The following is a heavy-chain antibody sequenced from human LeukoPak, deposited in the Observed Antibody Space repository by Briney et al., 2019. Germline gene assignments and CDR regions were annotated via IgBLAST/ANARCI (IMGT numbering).Heavy chain of an antibody. CDR3: ARDFSRIVGATESDY. Sequence: GGSLRLSCAASGFTFSSYAMHWVRQAPGKGLEWVAVISYDGSNKYYADSVKGRFTISRDNSKNTLYLQMNSLRAEDTAVYYCARDFSRIVGATESDYWGQGTLVTVSS. D-gene: IGHD1-26*01. V-gene: IGHV3-30-3*01. J-gene: IGHJ4*02. CDR1: GFTFSSYA. CDR2: ISYDGSNK.